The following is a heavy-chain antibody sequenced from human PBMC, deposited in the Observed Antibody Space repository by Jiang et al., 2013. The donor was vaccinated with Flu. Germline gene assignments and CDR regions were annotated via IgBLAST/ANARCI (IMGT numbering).Heavy chain of an antibody. J-gene: IGHJ4*02. D-gene: IGHD4-17*01. Sequence: VQLLESGGGVVQLGGSLRLSCAASGFTFSGYGMHWVRQAPGKGLEWVAFIRHDGSNQYYADSVKGRFTISRDRSKKTVYLQMNSLRAEDTAVYFCAKDNFDYGDSRFDYWGQGTLVTVSS. V-gene: IGHV3-30*02. CDR2: IRHDGSNQ. CDR3: AKDNFDYGDSRFDY. CDR1: GFTFSGYG.